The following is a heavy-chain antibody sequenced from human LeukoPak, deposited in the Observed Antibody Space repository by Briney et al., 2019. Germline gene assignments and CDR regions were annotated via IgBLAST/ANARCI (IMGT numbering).Heavy chain of an antibody. D-gene: IGHD6-13*01. CDR3: ARAVSTGTVDY. CDR1: GFTFSSYA. V-gene: IGHV3-7*01. CDR2: INQDGSEK. J-gene: IGHJ4*02. Sequence: GGSLRLSCAASGFTFSSYAMSWVRQAPGKGLEWVANINQDGSEKYYVDSVMGRFTISRDNDKNSLYLQMNSLRAEDTALYYCARAVSTGTVDYWGQGTLVTVSS.